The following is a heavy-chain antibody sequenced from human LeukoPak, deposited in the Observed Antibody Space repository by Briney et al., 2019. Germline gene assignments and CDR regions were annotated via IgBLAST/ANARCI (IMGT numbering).Heavy chain of an antibody. CDR3: ARDSTTFAHSPYNWFDP. CDR1: GYTFNAYY. J-gene: IGHJ5*02. Sequence: ASVKVSCKASGYTFNAYYIHWVRQAPGQGLEWMGWINPNNGGTNYAQLFQGRVTMTRDTSINTAYLDLSRLKYDDTAVYYCARDSTTFAHSPYNWFDPWGQGTLVTVSS. D-gene: IGHD2-2*01. V-gene: IGHV1-2*02. CDR2: INPNNGGT.